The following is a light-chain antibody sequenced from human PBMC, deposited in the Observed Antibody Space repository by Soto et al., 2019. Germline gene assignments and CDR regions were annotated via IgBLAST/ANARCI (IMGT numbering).Light chain of an antibody. J-gene: IGKJ1*01. CDR3: QHYNSSSEA. CDR1: QTISSW. Sequence: DIQMTQSPSTLSGSVGDRVTITCRASQTISSWFAWYQQKPGKAPKLLIYKASTLKSGVPSRFSGSGSGTEFTLTISSLQPDDFATYYCQHYNSSSEAFGQGTKVEIK. V-gene: IGKV1-5*03. CDR2: KAS.